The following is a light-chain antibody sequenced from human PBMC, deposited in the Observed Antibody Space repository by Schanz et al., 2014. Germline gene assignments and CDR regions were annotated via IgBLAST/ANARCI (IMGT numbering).Light chain of an antibody. Sequence: QSALTQPPSASGSPGQSVTISCTGTSSDVGGYNYVSWYQQRPGKAPKLMIYGVSHRPSGVPDRFSGSKSGNTASLTVSWLQAEDEAVYYCSSYTSSSTLLFGTGTKLTVL. CDR2: GVS. V-gene: IGLV2-8*01. CDR3: SSYTSSSTLL. CDR1: SSDVGGYNY. J-gene: IGLJ1*01.